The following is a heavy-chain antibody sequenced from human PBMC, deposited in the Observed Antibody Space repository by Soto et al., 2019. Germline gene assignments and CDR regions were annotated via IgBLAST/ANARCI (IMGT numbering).Heavy chain of an antibody. V-gene: IGHV4-39*01. CDR3: ARHVAIFGVVTWFDY. D-gene: IGHD3-3*01. J-gene: IGHJ4*02. CDR2: IYYSGST. CDR1: GGSISSSSYY. Sequence: SETLSLTYTVSGGSISSSSYYWGWIRQPPGKGLEWIGSIYYSGSTYYNPSLKSRVTISVDTSKNQFSLKLSSVTAADTAVYYCARHVAIFGVVTWFDYWGQGTQVTVSS.